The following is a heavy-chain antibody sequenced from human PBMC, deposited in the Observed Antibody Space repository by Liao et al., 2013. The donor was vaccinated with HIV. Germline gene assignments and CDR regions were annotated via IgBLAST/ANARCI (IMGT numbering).Heavy chain of an antibody. V-gene: IGHV4-39*07. CDR2: IHYSGST. D-gene: IGHD2-21*01. J-gene: IGHJ5*02. CDR3: ARAVPSKGGSGFFVAFDP. Sequence: QLQLQESGPGLVKPSETLSLTCTVSGGSISSSTYYWGWIRQPPGKGLEWIGTIHYSGSTYYNPSLMSRVTISLDTSKNQFSLKLSSVTAADTAVYYCARAVPSKGGSGFFVAFDPWGQGTLVTVSS. CDR1: GGSISSSTYY.